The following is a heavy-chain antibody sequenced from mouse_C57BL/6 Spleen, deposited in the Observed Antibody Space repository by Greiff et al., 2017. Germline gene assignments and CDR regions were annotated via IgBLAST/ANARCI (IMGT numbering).Heavy chain of an antibody. CDR1: GFTFSSYG. V-gene: IGHV5-6*01. J-gene: IGHJ4*01. Sequence: VQLKESGGDLVKPGGSLKLSCAASGFTFSSYGMSWVRQTPDKRLEWVATISSGGSYTYYPDRVKGRFTISRDNAKNTLYLQMSSLKSEDTAMYYCARSYGNYYYAMDYWGQGTSVTVSS. CDR2: ISSGGSYT. CDR3: ARSYGNYYYAMDY. D-gene: IGHD1-1*02.